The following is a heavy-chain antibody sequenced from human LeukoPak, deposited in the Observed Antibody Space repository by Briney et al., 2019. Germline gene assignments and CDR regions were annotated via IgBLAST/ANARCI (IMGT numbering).Heavy chain of an antibody. D-gene: IGHD5-12*01. CDR1: GGTFSSYA. CDR3: AAGGYSGYVPIDY. CDR2: IIPIFGTA. V-gene: IGHV1-69*05. Sequence: ASVKVSCKASGGTFSSYAISWVRQAPGQGLEWMGGIIPIFGTANYAQKFQGRVTITTDESTSTAYMELSSLRSEDTAVYYCAAGGYSGYVPIDYWGQGTLVTVSS. J-gene: IGHJ4*02.